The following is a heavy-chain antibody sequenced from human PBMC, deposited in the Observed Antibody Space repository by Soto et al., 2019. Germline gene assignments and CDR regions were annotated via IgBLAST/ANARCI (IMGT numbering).Heavy chain of an antibody. Sequence: QVQLVQSGAEVKKPGASVKVSCKASGYTFTSYGISWVRQAAGQGLEWMGWISAYNGNTNYAQKLQGRVTMTTDTSTSTAYIELRSRTSDDTDVYYCARDKRRILVVVAATHDAFDIWGQGTMVTVSS. V-gene: IGHV1-18*01. J-gene: IGHJ3*02. D-gene: IGHD2-15*01. CDR3: ARDKRRILVVVAATHDAFDI. CDR1: GYTFTSYG. CDR2: ISAYNGNT.